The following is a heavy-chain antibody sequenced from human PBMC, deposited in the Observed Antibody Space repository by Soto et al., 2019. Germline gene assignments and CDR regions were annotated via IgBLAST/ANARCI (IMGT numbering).Heavy chain of an antibody. Sequence: GGSLRLSCDTSGFTFSNYVMTWVRQAPGRGLEWVSIISGSGDVRSYADSVKGRFTISRDNSEKTLYLQMNSLRAEDTATYFCATAYYDSRGFQDRWGQGTLVTVSS. CDR1: GFTFSNYV. J-gene: IGHJ5*02. CDR3: ATAYYDSRGFQDR. D-gene: IGHD3-22*01. V-gene: IGHV3-23*01. CDR2: ISGSGDVR.